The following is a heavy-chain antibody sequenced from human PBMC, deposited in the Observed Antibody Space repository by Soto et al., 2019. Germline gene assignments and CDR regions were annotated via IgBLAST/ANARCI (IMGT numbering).Heavy chain of an antibody. CDR3: AREYSSGQYYFDS. CDR1: GYTFTSYY. V-gene: IGHV1-46*01. J-gene: IGHJ4*02. D-gene: IGHD6-19*01. Sequence: ASVKVSCKASGYTFTSYYMHCVRQAPGQGLEWMGIINPSGGITSNAQKFQGRVTMTRDTSTSTLYMEMSSLRSEDTAVYYCAREYSSGQYYFDSWGQGTLVTVSS. CDR2: INPSGGIT.